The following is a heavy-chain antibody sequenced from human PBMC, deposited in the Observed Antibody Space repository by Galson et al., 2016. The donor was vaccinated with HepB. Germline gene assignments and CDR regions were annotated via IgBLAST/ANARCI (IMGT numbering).Heavy chain of an antibody. CDR3: AREGQWLAPNAFDI. J-gene: IGHJ3*02. V-gene: IGHV4-4*02. Sequence: SETLSLTCAVSGGSISRSNWWTWVRQSPGKGLEWIGEIYHSGSTNYNPSLKSRVSISVDKSKNQFSLKLSSVTATDTAVYYCAREGQWLAPNAFDIWGQGTMVTVSS. CDR2: IYHSGST. D-gene: IGHD6-19*01. CDR1: GGSISRSNW.